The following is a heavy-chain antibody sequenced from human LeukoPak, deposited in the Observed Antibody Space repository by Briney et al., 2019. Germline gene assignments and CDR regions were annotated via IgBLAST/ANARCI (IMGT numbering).Heavy chain of an antibody. J-gene: IGHJ4*02. D-gene: IGHD6-19*01. Sequence: SETLSLTCTVSGGSISSGDYYWSWIRQPPGKGPEWIGYIYYSGSTYYNPSLKSRVTISVDTSKNQFSLKLSSVTAADTAVYYCERQPWRQWLVFDYWGQGTLVTVSS. CDR2: IYYSGST. CDR3: ERQPWRQWLVFDY. CDR1: GGSISSGDYY. V-gene: IGHV4-30-4*08.